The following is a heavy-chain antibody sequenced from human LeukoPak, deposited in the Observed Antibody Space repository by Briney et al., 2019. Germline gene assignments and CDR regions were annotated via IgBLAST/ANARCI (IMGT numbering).Heavy chain of an antibody. CDR3: ARDNKQNSPDY. Sequence: GGSLRLSCAASGFTFSSYGMHWVRQAPGKGLEWVAVIWYDGSNKYYADSVKGRFTISRDNSKNTLYLQMNSLRAEDTAVYYCARDNKQNSPDYWGQGTLVTVSS. D-gene: IGHD1/OR15-1a*01. V-gene: IGHV3-33*01. CDR2: IWYDGSNK. CDR1: GFTFSSYG. J-gene: IGHJ4*02.